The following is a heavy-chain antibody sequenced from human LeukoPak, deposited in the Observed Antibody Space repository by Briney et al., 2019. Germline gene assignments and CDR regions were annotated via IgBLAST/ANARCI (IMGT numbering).Heavy chain of an antibody. CDR3: ARSIAAAGSY. CDR2: IKRDGSVR. D-gene: IGHD6-13*01. CDR1: GFTFNSYW. J-gene: IGHJ4*02. V-gene: IGHV3-7*01. Sequence: GGSLRLSCAASGFTFNSYWMSWVRQAPGKGLEWVANIKRDGSVRYYVDSVKGRFTISRDNAENALYLQMYSLRAEDTAVYYCARSIAAAGSYWGQGTLVTVSS.